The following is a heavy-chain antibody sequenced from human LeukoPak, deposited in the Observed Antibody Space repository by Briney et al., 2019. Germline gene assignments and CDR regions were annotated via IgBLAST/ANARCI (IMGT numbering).Heavy chain of an antibody. V-gene: IGHV4-4*02. D-gene: IGHD5-18*01. J-gene: IGHJ4*02. CDR1: GGSISSSNW. Sequence: SETLSLTCAVSGGSISSSNWWSWVRQPPGKGLEWIGYIYHSGSAYYNPSLKSRVTISIDRSKNQFSLKLSSVTAADTAVYYCARGEPDTAMVMFTNWGQGTLVAVSS. CDR2: IYHSGSA. CDR3: ARGEPDTAMVMFTN.